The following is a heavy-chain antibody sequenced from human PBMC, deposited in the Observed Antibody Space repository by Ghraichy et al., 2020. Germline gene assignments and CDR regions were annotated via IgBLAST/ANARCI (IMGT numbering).Heavy chain of an antibody. V-gene: IGHV4-59*01. CDR3: ARGGFSGGSYYSD. J-gene: IGHJ4*02. Sequence: SQTRSLTCSVSGGSLTSDHWGWIRQPLGQGLEWIGYVFYRGDTHYNPSLESRVSMSVDMARSQFSLRVTSVTAADTAVYYCARGGFSGGSYYSDWGQGVLVTVSS. D-gene: IGHD2-15*01. CDR2: VFYRGDT. CDR1: GGSLTSDH.